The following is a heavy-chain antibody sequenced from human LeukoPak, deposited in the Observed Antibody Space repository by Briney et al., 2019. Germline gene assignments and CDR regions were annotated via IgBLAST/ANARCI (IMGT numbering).Heavy chain of an antibody. V-gene: IGHV4-59*01. CDR2: TYYSEST. CDR1: GGSTSSYY. Sequence: PSETLSLTCTVSGGSTSSYYWSWIRQPPRKRLEWIGYTYYSESTNYNPSLKSPVTISVDTSKNQFSLKLSSVTAADTAVYYCARATLTKSRTYYYYYMDVWGKGTTVTVSS. CDR3: ARATLTKSRTYYYYYMDV. J-gene: IGHJ6*03.